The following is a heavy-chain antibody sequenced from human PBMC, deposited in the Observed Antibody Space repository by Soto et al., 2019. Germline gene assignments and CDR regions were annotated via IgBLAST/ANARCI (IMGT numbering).Heavy chain of an antibody. CDR2: INHSGST. Sequence: SETLSLTCAVYGGSFSGYYWSWIRQPPGKGLEWIGEINHSGSTNYNPSLKSRVTISVDTSKNQFSLKLSSVTAADTAVYYCARGKSSSIAARPYDYCGQGTLVTVSS. CDR1: GGSFSGYY. V-gene: IGHV4-34*01. J-gene: IGHJ4*02. D-gene: IGHD6-6*01. CDR3: ARGKSSSIAARPYDY.